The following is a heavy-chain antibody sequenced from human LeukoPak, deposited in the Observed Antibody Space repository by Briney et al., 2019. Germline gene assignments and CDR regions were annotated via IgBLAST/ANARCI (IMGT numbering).Heavy chain of an antibody. J-gene: IGHJ4*03. D-gene: IGHD4-11*01. CDR3: AKDLVYTTYGYYFDY. CDR2: ISYDGSNK. CDR1: GFTFSSYG. Sequence: GGSLRLSCAASGFTFSSYGMHWVRQAPGKGLEWVAVISYDGSNKYYADSVKGRFTISRDNSKNTLYLQMNSLRDEDTAVYYCAKDLVYTTYGYYFDYWGQGTLVTVSS. V-gene: IGHV3-30*18.